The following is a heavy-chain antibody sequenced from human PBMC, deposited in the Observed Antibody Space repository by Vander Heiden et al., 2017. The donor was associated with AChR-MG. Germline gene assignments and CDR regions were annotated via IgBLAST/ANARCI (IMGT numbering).Heavy chain of an antibody. V-gene: IGHV4-39*01. CDR3: ARDLPSGYYRIAFDI. Sequence: QLQLQESGPGLVKPSETLSLTCTVSGCSISSSSYYWGWIRQPPGKGLGWIGSIYYSGSTYYNPSLKSRVTISVDTSKNQFSLKLSSVTAADTAVYYCARDLPSGYYRIAFDIWGQGTMVTVSS. CDR2: IYYSGST. D-gene: IGHD3-22*01. J-gene: IGHJ3*02. CDR1: GCSISSSSYY.